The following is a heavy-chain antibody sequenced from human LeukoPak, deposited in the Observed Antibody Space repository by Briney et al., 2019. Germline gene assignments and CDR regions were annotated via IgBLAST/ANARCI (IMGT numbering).Heavy chain of an antibody. Sequence: SVKVSCKASGGTFSSYAISWVRQAPGQGLEWMGGIIPIFGTANYAQKFQGRVMITADESTSTAYMELSSLRSEDTAVYYCARGGYCSSTSCFSWFDPWGQGTLVTVSS. J-gene: IGHJ5*02. V-gene: IGHV1-69*13. CDR1: GGTFSSYA. CDR2: IIPIFGTA. CDR3: ARGGYCSSTSCFSWFDP. D-gene: IGHD2-2*01.